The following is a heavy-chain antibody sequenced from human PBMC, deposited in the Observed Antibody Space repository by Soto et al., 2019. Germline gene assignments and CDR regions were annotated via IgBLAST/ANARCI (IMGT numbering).Heavy chain of an antibody. J-gene: IGHJ6*02. CDR1: GGSLSSYY. V-gene: IGHV4-59*01. CDR2: IYYSGST. CDR3: ARDRVTMVRGVLHYGMDV. Sequence: LSLPCTVSGGSLSSYYWSWIRQPPGKGLEWIGYIYYSGSTNYNPSLKSRVTISVDTSKNQFSLKLSSVTAADTAVYYCARDRVTMVRGVLHYGMDVWGQGTTVTVSS. D-gene: IGHD3-10*01.